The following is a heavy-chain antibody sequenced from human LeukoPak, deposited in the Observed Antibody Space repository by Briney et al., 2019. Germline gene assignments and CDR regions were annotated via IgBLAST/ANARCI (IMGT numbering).Heavy chain of an antibody. Sequence: SETLSLTCAVYGGSFSGYYWSWIRQAPGKGLEWIGEINHSGSTNYNPSLKSRVTISVDTSKNQFSLKLSSVTAADTAVYYCARGGSSGWYRPSGFDYWGQGTLVTVSS. D-gene: IGHD6-19*01. CDR1: GGSFSGYY. V-gene: IGHV4-34*01. J-gene: IGHJ4*02. CDR2: INHSGST. CDR3: ARGGSSGWYRPSGFDY.